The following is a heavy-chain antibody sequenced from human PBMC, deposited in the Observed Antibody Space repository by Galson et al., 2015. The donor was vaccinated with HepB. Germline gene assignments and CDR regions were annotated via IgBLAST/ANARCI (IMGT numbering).Heavy chain of an antibody. J-gene: IGHJ5*02. CDR2: IYSGGST. CDR3: AREESYSSYDRSWFDP. D-gene: IGHD5-12*01. CDR1: GFTVSSNY. V-gene: IGHV3-53*01. Sequence: SLRLSCAASGFTVSSNYMSWVRQAPGKGLEWVSVIYSGGSTYYADSVEGRFTISRDNSKNTLYLQMNSLRAEDTAVYYCAREESYSSYDRSWFDPWGQGTLVTVSS.